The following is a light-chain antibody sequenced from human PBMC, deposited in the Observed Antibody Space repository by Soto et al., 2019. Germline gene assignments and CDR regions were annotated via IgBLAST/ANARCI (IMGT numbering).Light chain of an antibody. CDR3: QQYSSLWT. CDR1: QTVRTY. Sequence: DIQLSQSPSTLSASVEDRVTISCRASQTVRTYLAWYQQKPGKAPKLLIFQASTLESGVPSRFSGSGSGTDFTLTISSLQPDDVATYYCQQYSSLWTFGQGTKVDMK. V-gene: IGKV1-5*03. CDR2: QAS. J-gene: IGKJ1*01.